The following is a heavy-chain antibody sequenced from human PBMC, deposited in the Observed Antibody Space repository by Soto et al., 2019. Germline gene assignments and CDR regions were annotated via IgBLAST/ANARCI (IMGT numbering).Heavy chain of an antibody. V-gene: IGHV1-2*04. Sequence: ASVKVSCKASGYTFTGYYMHWVRQAPGQGLEWMGWINPNSGGTNYAQKFQGWVTMTRDTSISTAYMELSRLRSDDTAVYYCARDPGGLDCSGTSCRSGYYYYGMDVWGQGTTVTVSS. CDR3: ARDPGGLDCSGTSCRSGYYYYGMDV. D-gene: IGHD2-2*01. CDR1: GYTFTGYY. CDR2: INPNSGGT. J-gene: IGHJ6*02.